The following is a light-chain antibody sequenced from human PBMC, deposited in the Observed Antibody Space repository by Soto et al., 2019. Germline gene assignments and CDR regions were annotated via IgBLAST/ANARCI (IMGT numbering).Light chain of an antibody. CDR3: QQYGGSPRLT. CDR1: QSFSSSY. V-gene: IGKV3-20*01. J-gene: IGKJ4*01. CDR2: GAS. Sequence: EIVLTQSPATLSLSPGERATLSCGASQSFSSSYLAWYQQKPGQAPRLLIYGASSRATGVPDRFSGSGSGTDFTLTINRLEPEDSAVYYCQQYGGSPRLTFGGGTKVEIK.